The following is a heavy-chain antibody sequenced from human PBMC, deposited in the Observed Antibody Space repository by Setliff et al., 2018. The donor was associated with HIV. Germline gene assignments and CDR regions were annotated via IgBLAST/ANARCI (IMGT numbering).Heavy chain of an antibody. Sequence: SETLSLTCDLYGDSFSGFYWSWIRQPPGKGLEWVGHIDHNGVTAYSPSLKSRVTISVDMSKRQFSLKITSLTAADTAVYYCAREGPFHQTTHTSNFFVDCWGQGALVTVSS. CDR3: AREGPFHQTTHTSNFFVDC. D-gene: IGHD2-2*01. CDR1: GDSFSGFY. J-gene: IGHJ4*01. CDR2: IDHNGVT. V-gene: IGHV4-34*01.